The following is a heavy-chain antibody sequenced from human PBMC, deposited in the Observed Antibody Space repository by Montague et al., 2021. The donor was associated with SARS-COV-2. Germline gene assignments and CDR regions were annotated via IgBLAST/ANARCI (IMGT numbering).Heavy chain of an antibody. D-gene: IGHD2-15*01. Sequence: SETLSLTCTVSGDSIRNSDYSWGWVRQPPEKGLEWIGNIYNGGTTFYNPSLKSRVTIFVGTSKNQFSLKLSSVTAADTAVYYCATRTRYPQNDFGFWGQGTLVTVSS. CDR1: GDSIRNSDYS. V-gene: IGHV4-39*01. J-gene: IGHJ4*02. CDR2: IYNGGTT. CDR3: ATRTRYPQNDFGF.